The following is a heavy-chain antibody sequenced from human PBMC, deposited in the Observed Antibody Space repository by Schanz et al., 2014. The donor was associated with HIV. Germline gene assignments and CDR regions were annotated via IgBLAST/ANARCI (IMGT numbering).Heavy chain of an antibody. CDR2: VRHTGGT. J-gene: IGHJ1*01. CDR1: GGSFRAYD. CDR3: ARGGVYMTAWILRRFSDEFFQD. Sequence: QVQLQQWGAGLLKPSETLSLTCAVYGGSFRAYDWTWIRQFPHMGLEWIGGVRHTGGTHYNPSLGSRVTMPRHTSKTQFSLRLASVTAADTAVYYCARGGVYMTAWILRRFSDEFFQDWGQGTLVTVSS. D-gene: IGHD3-10*01. V-gene: IGHV4-34*01.